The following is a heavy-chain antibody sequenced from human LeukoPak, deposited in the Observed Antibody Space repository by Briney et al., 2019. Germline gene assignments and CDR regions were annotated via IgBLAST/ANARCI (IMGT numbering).Heavy chain of an antibody. CDR2: INHSGST. Sequence: SETLSLTCTVSGGSIRSSYYYWGWIRQPPGKGLEWIGEINHSGSTNYNPSLKSRVTISVDTSKNQFSLKLSSVTAADTAVYYCASPSISGNRFDYWGQGTLVTVSS. CDR3: ASPSISGNRFDY. D-gene: IGHD1-14*01. V-gene: IGHV4-39*07. J-gene: IGHJ4*02. CDR1: GGSIRSSYYY.